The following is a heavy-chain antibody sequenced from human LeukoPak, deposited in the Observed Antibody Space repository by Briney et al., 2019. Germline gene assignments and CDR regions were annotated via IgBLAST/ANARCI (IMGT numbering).Heavy chain of an antibody. D-gene: IGHD1-26*01. CDR2: IYYSGST. CDR1: GGSISSGGYY. Sequence: SETLSLTCTVSGGSISSGGYYWSWIRQHPGKGLEWIGYIYYSGSTYYNPSLKSRVTISVDTSKNQFSLKLSSVTAADTAVYYCATRFNDFIRVGATREFDYWGQGTLVTVSS. CDR3: ATRFNDFIRVGATREFDY. J-gene: IGHJ4*02. V-gene: IGHV4-31*03.